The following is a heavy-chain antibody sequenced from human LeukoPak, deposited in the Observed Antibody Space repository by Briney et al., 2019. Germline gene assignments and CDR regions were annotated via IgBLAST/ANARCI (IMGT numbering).Heavy chain of an antibody. J-gene: IGHJ6*04. D-gene: IGHD6-19*01. Sequence: PGGSLRLSCAASGFTFSSYGMHWVRQAPGKGLEWVAVISYDGSNKYYADSVKGRFTISRDNSRNTLYLQMNSLRAEDTAVYYCAKEKSSAVAGPYYYYYGMDVWGKGTTVTVSS. V-gene: IGHV3-30*18. CDR1: GFTFSSYG. CDR3: AKEKSSAVAGPYYYYYGMDV. CDR2: ISYDGSNK.